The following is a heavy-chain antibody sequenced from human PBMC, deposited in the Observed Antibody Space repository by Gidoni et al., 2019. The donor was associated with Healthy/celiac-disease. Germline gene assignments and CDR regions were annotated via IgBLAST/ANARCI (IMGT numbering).Heavy chain of an antibody. Sequence: QVQLVQSGSEVKKPGASVKVSCKASGYTFTSYYLHWVRQAPGQGLEWMGILNPSGGSPSYAQKFQGRVNMTRDTATSTVYMELSSLRSEDTAVYYCARDQDTAMVPLDYWGQGTLVTVSS. D-gene: IGHD5-18*01. CDR2: LNPSGGSP. CDR3: ARDQDTAMVPLDY. V-gene: IGHV1-46*01. CDR1: GYTFTSYY. J-gene: IGHJ4*02.